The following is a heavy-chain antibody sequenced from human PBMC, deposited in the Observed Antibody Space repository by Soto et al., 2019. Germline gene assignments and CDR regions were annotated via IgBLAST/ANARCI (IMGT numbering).Heavy chain of an antibody. D-gene: IGHD6-13*01. CDR2: INHSGST. V-gene: IGHV4-34*01. CDR3: ARGLGYSSSWYAVY. CDR1: GGSFSVYY. J-gene: IGHJ4*02. Sequence: SETLSITCAAYGGSFSVYYWSCIRQPPGKGLEWIGEINHSGSTNYNPSLKSRVTISVDTSKNQFSLKLSSVTAADTAVYYCARGLGYSSSWYAVYWGQGTLVTVYS.